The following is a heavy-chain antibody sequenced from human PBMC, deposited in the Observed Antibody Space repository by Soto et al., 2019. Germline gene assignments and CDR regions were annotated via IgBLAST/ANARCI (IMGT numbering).Heavy chain of an antibody. CDR2: INHSGST. CDR3: ARGGRYFDWFMDV. D-gene: IGHD3-9*01. V-gene: IGHV4-34*01. J-gene: IGHJ6*02. Sequence: SETLSLTCAVYGGSFSGYYWSWIRQPPGKGLEWIGEINHSGSTNYNPSLKSRVTISVDTSKNQFSLKLSSVTAADTAVYYCARGGRYFDWFMDVWGQGTTVTVSS. CDR1: GGSFSGYY.